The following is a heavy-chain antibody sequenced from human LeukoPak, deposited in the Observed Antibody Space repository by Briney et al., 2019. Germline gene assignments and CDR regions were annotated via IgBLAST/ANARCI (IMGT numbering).Heavy chain of an antibody. CDR1: GFTFSTYV. J-gene: IGHJ4*02. CDR2: ISDGGGST. Sequence: PGGSLRLSCAASGFTFSTYVMSWVRQAPGKGLEWVSDISDGGGSTSYADSVKGRLTISRDNSKNTLSLQMNSLRVEDTAVHYCARGAGYGTYDYWGQGTLVTVSS. CDR3: ARGAGYGTYDY. D-gene: IGHD2-15*01. V-gene: IGHV3-23*01.